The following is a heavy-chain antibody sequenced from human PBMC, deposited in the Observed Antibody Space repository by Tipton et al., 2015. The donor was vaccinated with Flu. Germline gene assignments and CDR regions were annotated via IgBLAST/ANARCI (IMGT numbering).Heavy chain of an antibody. CDR2: IKQDGSEK. Sequence: QLVQSGGGLVQPGGSLRLSCAASGFTFSSYWMSWVRQAPGKGLEWVANIKQDGSEKYYVDSVKGRFTISGDNAKNSLYLQMNSLRAEDTAVYYCARDMYSPYSGSYFDYWGQGTLVTVSS. CDR3: ARDMYSPYSGSYFDY. V-gene: IGHV3-7*01. J-gene: IGHJ4*02. D-gene: IGHD1-26*01. CDR1: GFTFSSYW.